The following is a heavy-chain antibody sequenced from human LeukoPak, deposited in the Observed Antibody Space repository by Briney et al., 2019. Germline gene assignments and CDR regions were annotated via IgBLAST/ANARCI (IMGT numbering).Heavy chain of an antibody. CDR2: INPSGGST. CDR3: ARDVGSYGSFDY. D-gene: IGHD5-18*01. V-gene: IGHV1-46*01. J-gene: IGHJ4*02. Sequence: ASVKVSCKASGYTFTSYYMHWVRQAPGQGLEWMGIINPSGGSTSYAQKFQGRVTMTRDMSTSTVYMELSSLRSEDTAVYYCARDVGSYGSFDYWGQGTLVTVSS. CDR1: GYTFTSYY.